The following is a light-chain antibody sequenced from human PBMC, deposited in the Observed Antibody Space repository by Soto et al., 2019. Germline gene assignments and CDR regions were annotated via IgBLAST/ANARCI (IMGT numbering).Light chain of an antibody. CDR1: QSVRYNY. CDR3: QQYGSSPPAT. Sequence: EIVLTQSPGTLSLSPGEGATLSCRASQSVRYNYLAWYQQKPGQAPRLLIYGVSTRATGIPDRFSGSGSGTDFTLTISSLQSEDFALYYCQQYGSSPPATFGQGTKVDIK. CDR2: GVS. V-gene: IGKV3-20*01. J-gene: IGKJ1*01.